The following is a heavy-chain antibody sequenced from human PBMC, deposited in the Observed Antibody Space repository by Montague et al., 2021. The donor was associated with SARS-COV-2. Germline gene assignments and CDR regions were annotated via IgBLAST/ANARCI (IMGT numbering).Heavy chain of an antibody. CDR1: SGSFGDFY. J-gene: IGHJ3*01. Sequence: SETLSLTCAVYSGSFGDFYWTWMRQPPAKGQERFWVINHTGSATYNPSLKGRVTLSRDTSKNQFSLKLQSVTPADTAVYYCARGQVTISGVLIFIPAAGHLAGGGEGTSVTFSS. CDR2: INHTGSA. D-gene: IGHD3-3*01. V-gene: IGHV4-34*01. CDR3: ARGQVTISGVLIFIPAAGHLAG.